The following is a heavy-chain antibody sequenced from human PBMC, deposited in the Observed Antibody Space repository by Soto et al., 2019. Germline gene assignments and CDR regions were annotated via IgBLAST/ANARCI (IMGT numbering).Heavy chain of an antibody. CDR2: VIPIFGTA. D-gene: IGHD4-17*01. Sequence: SVKVSCKASGGTFSSYTISWVRQAPGQGLEWMGGVIPIFGTANYAQMFQGRVTITADESTRTVYMELSSLRSGDTAVYYCARYSRHDYGAYGIDYRCQRTLVTVSA. V-gene: IGHV1-69*13. CDR3: ARYSRHDYGAYGIDY. CDR1: GGTFSSYT. J-gene: IGHJ4*02.